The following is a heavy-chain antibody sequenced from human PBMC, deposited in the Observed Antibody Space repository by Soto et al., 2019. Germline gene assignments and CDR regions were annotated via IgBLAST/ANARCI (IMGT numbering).Heavy chain of an antibody. D-gene: IGHD1-1*01. V-gene: IGHV3-11*06. J-gene: IGHJ4*02. CDR2: SSNSGTFT. Sequence: GGSLRLSCEASGFTSSDYYMSWIRQAPGKGLEWIAYSSNSGTFTKYADSVKGRFSISRDNAKNSLYLQINNLSGEDTATYFCARSGDNYNLLDYWGQGTPVTVSS. CDR1: GFTSSDYY. CDR3: ARSGDNYNLLDY.